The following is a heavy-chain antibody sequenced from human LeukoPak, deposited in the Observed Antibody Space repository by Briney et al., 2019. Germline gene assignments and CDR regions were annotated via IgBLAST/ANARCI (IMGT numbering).Heavy chain of an antibody. CDR3: ARDRWELLQSFFDY. V-gene: IGHV3-21*01. D-gene: IGHD1-26*01. J-gene: IGHJ4*02. CDR1: GFTFSTYG. Sequence: GGSLRLSCAASGFTFSTYGMNWVRQAPGKGLEWVSSITSSSNYIYYAGSVKGRFTISRDNAKNSLYLQMNSLRAEDTAVYYCARDRWELLQSFFDYWGQGTLVTVSS. CDR2: ITSSSNYI.